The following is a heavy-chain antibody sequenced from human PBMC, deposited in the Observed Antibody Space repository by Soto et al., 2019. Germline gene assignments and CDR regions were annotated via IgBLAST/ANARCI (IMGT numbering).Heavy chain of an antibody. D-gene: IGHD2-2*01. CDR3: ARGSAHQLLFGFDI. CDR1: GYTFTSYG. J-gene: IGHJ3*02. CDR2: ISAYNGNT. V-gene: IGHV1-18*04. Sequence: GASVKVSCKASGYTFTSYGISWVRQAPGQGLEWMGWISAYNGNTNYAQRLQGRVTMTTDTSTSTAYMELRGLRSDDTAVYYCARGSAHQLLFGFDICGQGTMVTVSS.